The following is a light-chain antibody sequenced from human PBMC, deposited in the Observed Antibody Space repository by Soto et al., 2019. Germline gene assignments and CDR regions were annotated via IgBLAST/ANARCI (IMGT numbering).Light chain of an antibody. CDR3: QQYDNLPPYT. CDR1: QDISNY. Sequence: DIQMNQSTSSLSASVGDRVTITCQASQDISNYLNWYQQKPGKAPKLLIYDASNLETGVPSRFSGSGSGTDFTFTISSLQPEDIATYYCQQYDNLPPYTFGQGTKLEIK. CDR2: DAS. J-gene: IGKJ2*01. V-gene: IGKV1-33*01.